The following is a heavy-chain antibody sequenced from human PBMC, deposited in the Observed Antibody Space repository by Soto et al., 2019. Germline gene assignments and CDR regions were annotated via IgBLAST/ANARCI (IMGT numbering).Heavy chain of an antibody. J-gene: IGHJ4*02. D-gene: IGHD4-17*01. CDR1: GFPLISFG. CDR2: ISYVGRNK. V-gene: IGHV3-30*18. Sequence: QVQLVESGGGVVKLGRSWGLSWEASGFPLISFGMNWVRRAPGKGLEGVAVISYVGRNKYYADSVKGRFTISRDNSKNTLYLQMNSLRAEDTAVYYCAKGRLPLYWGQGTLVTVSS. CDR3: AKGRLPLY.